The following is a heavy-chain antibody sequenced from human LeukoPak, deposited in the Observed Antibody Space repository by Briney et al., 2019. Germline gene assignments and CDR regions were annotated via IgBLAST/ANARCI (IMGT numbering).Heavy chain of an antibody. CDR1: GFTFSSYT. Sequence: GGSLRLSCAASGFTFSSYTMNWVRQAPGKGLEWVAVISYDGSNKYYADSVKGRFTISRDNSKNTLYLQMNSLRAEDTAVYYCAKGYDSSGYYPWYFDYWGQGTLVTVSS. V-gene: IGHV3-30*18. D-gene: IGHD3-22*01. CDR3: AKGYDSSGYYPWYFDY. CDR2: ISYDGSNK. J-gene: IGHJ4*02.